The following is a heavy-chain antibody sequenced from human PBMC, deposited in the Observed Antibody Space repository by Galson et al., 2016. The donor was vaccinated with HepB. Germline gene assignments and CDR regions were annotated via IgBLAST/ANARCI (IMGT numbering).Heavy chain of an antibody. Sequence: SLRLSCAASGITVSLQYMSWVRQAPGKGLEWVSVIFADENTYYTDSVKGRFTISRANSKTTVYLQMNSLRAEDTAMYYCARDGGNRGSYSVGDSFDIWGQGTMVTVSS. CDR1: GITVSLQY. D-gene: IGHD1-26*01. CDR2: IFADENT. J-gene: IGHJ3*02. V-gene: IGHV3-53*01. CDR3: ARDGGNRGSYSVGDSFDI.